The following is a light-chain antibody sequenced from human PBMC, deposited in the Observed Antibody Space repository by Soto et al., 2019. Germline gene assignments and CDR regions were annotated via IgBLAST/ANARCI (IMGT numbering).Light chain of an antibody. CDR3: QSYDHNLSGSL. V-gene: IGLV1-40*01. Sequence: QSALTQPASVSGSPGQSITISCTGSSSNIGAGYDVHWYQQLPGTAPKLLIYDNSNRPSGVPDRFSGSKSGISASLAVTGLQAEDEADYYCQSYDHNLSGSLFGGGTKLTVL. CDR2: DNS. J-gene: IGLJ2*01. CDR1: SSNIGAGYD.